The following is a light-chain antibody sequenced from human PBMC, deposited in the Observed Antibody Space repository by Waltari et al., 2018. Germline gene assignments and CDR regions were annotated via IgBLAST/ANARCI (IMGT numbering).Light chain of an antibody. CDR2: DVR. CDR3: CSYAGSYTFVV. J-gene: IGLJ2*01. CDR1: SSDVGGYNY. V-gene: IGLV2-11*01. Sequence: QSALTQPRSVSGSPGQSVTISCTGTSSDVGGYNYVSWYPQHPGKAPKLMIYDVRKRPSGVPERFSGSKSGNTASLTISGLQAEDEADYYCCSYAGSYTFVVFGGGTKLTVL.